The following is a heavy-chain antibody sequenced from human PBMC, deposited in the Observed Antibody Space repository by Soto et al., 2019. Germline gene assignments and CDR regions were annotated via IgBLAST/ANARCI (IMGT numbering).Heavy chain of an antibody. Sequence: QVQLVESGGGVVQPGRSLRLSCAASGFTFSSYAMHWVRQAPGKGLEWVAVISYDGSKKYYADSVKGRFTISRDNSKNTLYLQMNSLRAEDTAVYYCARPPGVGPSLSGMDVWGQGTTVTVSS. CDR2: ISYDGSKK. J-gene: IGHJ6*02. CDR3: ARPPGVGPSLSGMDV. CDR1: GFTFSSYA. D-gene: IGHD1-26*01. V-gene: IGHV3-30-3*01.